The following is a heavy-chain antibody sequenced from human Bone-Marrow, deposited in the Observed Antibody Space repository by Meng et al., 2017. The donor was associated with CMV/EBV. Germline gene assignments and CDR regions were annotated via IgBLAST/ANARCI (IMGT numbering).Heavy chain of an antibody. CDR1: GGSISSYY. D-gene: IGHD2-8*01. V-gene: IGHV4-59*01. CDR3: ARGHCSRSTCYNGAFDI. J-gene: IGHJ3*02. Sequence: SETLSLTCTVSGGSISSYYWSWIRQPPGKGLQWIGYVYHSGTTSYNPSLKSRVSMSVDTSRSQFSLKLSSVTAADTALYFCARGHCSRSTCYNGAFDIWGQGTMVTVSS. CDR2: VYHSGTT.